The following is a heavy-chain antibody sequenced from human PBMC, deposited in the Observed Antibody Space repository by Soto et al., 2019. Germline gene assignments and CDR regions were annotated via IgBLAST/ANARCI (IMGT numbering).Heavy chain of an antibody. V-gene: IGHV1-8*01. J-gene: IGHJ5*02. Sequence: QVQLVQSGAEVKKPGASVKVSCKASGYTFISYDINWVRQATGQGPEWMGWMNPNSGNTGYTEKFQGRVTMTRDTSITTAYMELSSLRSEDTAVYYCARGRSYCDGGWCYGIDHWGQGTLVTVSS. CDR2: MNPNSGNT. D-gene: IGHD2-21*01. CDR1: GYTFISYD. CDR3: ARGRSYCDGGWCYGIDH.